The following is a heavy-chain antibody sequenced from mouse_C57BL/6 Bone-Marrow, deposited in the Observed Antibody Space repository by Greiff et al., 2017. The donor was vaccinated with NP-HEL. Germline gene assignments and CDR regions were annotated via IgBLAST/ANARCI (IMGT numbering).Heavy chain of an antibody. J-gene: IGHJ2*01. D-gene: IGHD1-1*01. Sequence: VQLKQSGAELVRPGASVKLSCTASGFNIKDDYMHWVKQRPEQGLEWIGWIDPENGDTEYASKFQGKATITADTSSNTAYLQLSSLTSEDTAVYYCTTGTVVATGFDYWGQGTTLTVSS. CDR3: TTGTVVATGFDY. CDR2: IDPENGDT. V-gene: IGHV14-4*01. CDR1: GFNIKDDY.